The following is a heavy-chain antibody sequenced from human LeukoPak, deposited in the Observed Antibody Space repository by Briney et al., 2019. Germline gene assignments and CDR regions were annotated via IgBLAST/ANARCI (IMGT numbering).Heavy chain of an antibody. CDR1: GGSFSNYY. V-gene: IGHV4-34*12. Sequence: PSETLSLTCAVYGGSFSNYYWDWIRHSPGKGLEWIGDVFSRGDTYFNPSFRSRATMSIDTSVNQFSLTLTSVTAADTAIYYCARHPARSNWFDPWGQGILVTVSS. CDR3: ARHPARSNWFDP. CDR2: VFSRGDT. J-gene: IGHJ5*02.